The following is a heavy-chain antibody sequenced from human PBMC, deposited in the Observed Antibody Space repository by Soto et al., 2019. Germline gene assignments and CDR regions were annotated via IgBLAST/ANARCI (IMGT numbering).Heavy chain of an antibody. Sequence: EVQLLESGGALVQPGGSLRLSCAASGFTFSSYAMTWVRQAPGKGLEWVSVIRSRGDVTYYADSVKGRFTISRDNSRSNLYLHLDNLRAEDTAVYYCAKQQGPGTPYYYAMDVWGQGTTVAVSS. CDR1: GFTFSSYA. V-gene: IGHV3-23*01. CDR2: IRSRGDVT. CDR3: AKQQGPGTPYYYAMDV. D-gene: IGHD1-1*01. J-gene: IGHJ6*02.